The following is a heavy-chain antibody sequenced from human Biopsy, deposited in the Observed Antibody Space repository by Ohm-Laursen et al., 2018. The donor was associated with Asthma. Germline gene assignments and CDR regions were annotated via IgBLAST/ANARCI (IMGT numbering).Heavy chain of an antibody. CDR1: GFTFSSYG. CDR3: ARGLDYSGRSCFDY. CDR2: MSYDGSIK. J-gene: IGHJ4*02. D-gene: IGHD3-10*01. V-gene: IGHV3-33*05. Sequence: RSLRLSCSASGFTFSSYGMDWVRQAPGKGLEWVALMSYDGSIKDYADSVKGRFTISRDNSMNTLYLHMNSLRVEDTAVYYCARGLDYSGRSCFDYWGQGTLVTVSS.